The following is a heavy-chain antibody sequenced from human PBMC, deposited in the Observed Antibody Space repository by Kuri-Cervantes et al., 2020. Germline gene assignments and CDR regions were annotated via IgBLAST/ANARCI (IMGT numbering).Heavy chain of an antibody. V-gene: IGHV1-46*01. CDR1: GYTFTSYY. CDR2: INPSGGST. CDR3: ARGDGSGSYYRSYYYYYYMDV. D-gene: IGHD3-10*01. J-gene: IGHJ6*03. Sequence: ASVKVSCKASGYTFTSYYMHWVRQAPGQGLEWMGIINPSGGSTSYAQKFQGRVTMTRDTSTSTAYMELSSLRSEDTAVYYCARGDGSGSYYRSYYYYYYMDVWGKGTTVTVSS.